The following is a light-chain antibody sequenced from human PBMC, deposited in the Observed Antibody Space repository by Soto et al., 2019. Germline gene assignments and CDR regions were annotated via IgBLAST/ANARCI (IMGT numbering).Light chain of an antibody. Sequence: SVLTQPPVALVLSPGERAILSSRASQSVSILLAWYQQKPGQAPRLLIHGASTRATGVPARFSGSGSGTEFTLTITSLQSEDFAVYCCQQYNNWPLTFGPGRRLEI. CDR3: QQYNNWPLT. J-gene: IGKJ5*01. CDR2: GAS. V-gene: IGKV3D-15*01. CDR1: QSVSIL.